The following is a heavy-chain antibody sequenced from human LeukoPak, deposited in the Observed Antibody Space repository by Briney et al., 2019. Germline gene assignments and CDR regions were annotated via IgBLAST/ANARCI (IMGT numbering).Heavy chain of an antibody. CDR2: ISGSGGST. CDR1: GFTFSSYA. J-gene: IGHJ4*02. Sequence: GGSLRLSCAASGFTFSSYAMSWVRQAPGKGLEWVSAISGSGGSTYYADSVKGRFTISRDNSKNTLYLQMNSLRAEDTAVYYCATEGIYCTNGICYRKYYFDYWGQGTLVTVSS. V-gene: IGHV3-23*01. D-gene: IGHD2-8*01. CDR3: ATEGIYCTNGICYRKYYFDY.